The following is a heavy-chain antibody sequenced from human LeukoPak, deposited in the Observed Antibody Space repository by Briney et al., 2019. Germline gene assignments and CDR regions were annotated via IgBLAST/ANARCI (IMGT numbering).Heavy chain of an antibody. J-gene: IGHJ3*02. Sequence: PSETLSLTCAVYGGSFSGYYWNWIRQPPGKGLEWIGEIKHSGSNNYNPSLKSRVTISVDTSKTHFCLNLSSVTAADTAVYYCARGVYVWGSYRHDAFDIWGQGTVVTVSS. CDR3: ARGVYVWGSYRHDAFDI. D-gene: IGHD3-16*02. CDR2: IKHSGSN. V-gene: IGHV4-34*01. CDR1: GGSFSGYY.